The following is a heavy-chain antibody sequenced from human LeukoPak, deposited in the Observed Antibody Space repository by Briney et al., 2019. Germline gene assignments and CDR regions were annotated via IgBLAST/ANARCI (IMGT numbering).Heavy chain of an antibody. Sequence: GGSLRLSCAASGFNFGSYAMNWVRQAPVRGLEWVSSLPSGGGPSYADSVKGRFTVSRDNSKNTLYLQMNSLRADDTAVYYCAKTITPFTTNWDNSPGAFDVWGQGTVVTVSS. D-gene: IGHD1-1*01. CDR1: GFNFGSYA. CDR2: LPSGGGP. V-gene: IGHV3-23*01. J-gene: IGHJ3*01. CDR3: AKTITPFTTNWDNSPGAFDV.